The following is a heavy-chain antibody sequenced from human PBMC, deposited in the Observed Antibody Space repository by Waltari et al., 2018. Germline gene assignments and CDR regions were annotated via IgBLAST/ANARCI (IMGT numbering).Heavy chain of an antibody. J-gene: IGHJ5*02. CDR3: AREVVPTSTIVVNWFDP. V-gene: IGHV7-4-1*02. Sequence: QVQLVQSGSELKKPGASVKVSCKAIGYTFTNYAINWVRKAPGQGLEVMGWINTATGNPTYAQGFTGRFVFSLDTSISTAYLQINSLKAEDTAIYYCAREVVPTSTIVVNWFDPWGQGTLVSVSS. CDR2: INTATGNP. D-gene: IGHD2-21*01. CDR1: GYTFTNYA.